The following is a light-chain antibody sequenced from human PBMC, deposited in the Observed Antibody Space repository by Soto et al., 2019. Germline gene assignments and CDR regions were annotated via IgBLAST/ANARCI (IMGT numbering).Light chain of an antibody. CDR1: QSVTSTY. CDR3: QQYYSYPYT. Sequence: EIVLTQSPGTLSLSPGERATLSCRASQSVTSTYLAWYQQKPGQAPRLLIYGASNRATGIPDRFTGSGSGTDFTLTISCLQSEDFATYYCQQYYSYPYTFGQGTKLEIK. V-gene: IGKV3-20*01. CDR2: GAS. J-gene: IGKJ2*01.